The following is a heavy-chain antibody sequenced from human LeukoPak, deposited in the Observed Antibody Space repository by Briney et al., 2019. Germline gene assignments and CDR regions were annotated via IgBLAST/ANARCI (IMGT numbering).Heavy chain of an antibody. CDR3: ARDTKDY. Sequence: PGRSLRLSGEASGFSFRDYEMNWVRQAPGKGLEWISYITRTGDRTQYADSVEGRFTISRDNAKSSLYLHMNSLRAEDTAFYFCARDTKDYWGQGTLVTVSS. D-gene: IGHD2-8*01. V-gene: IGHV3-48*03. J-gene: IGHJ4*02. CDR2: ITRTGDRT. CDR1: GFSFRDYE.